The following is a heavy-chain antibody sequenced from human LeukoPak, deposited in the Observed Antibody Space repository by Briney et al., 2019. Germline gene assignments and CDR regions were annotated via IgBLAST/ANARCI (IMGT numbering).Heavy chain of an antibody. D-gene: IGHD6-19*01. CDR3: ARDSGIAVAGFYYYMDV. V-gene: IGHV4-38-2*02. CDR1: GYSISSGYY. CDR2: IYHSGST. Sequence: SETLSLTCTVSGYSISSGYYWGWIRQPPGKGLEWIGEIYHSGSTNYNPSLKSRVTISVDKSKNQFSLKLSSVTAADTAVYYCARDSGIAVAGFYYYMDVWGKGTTVTVSS. J-gene: IGHJ6*03.